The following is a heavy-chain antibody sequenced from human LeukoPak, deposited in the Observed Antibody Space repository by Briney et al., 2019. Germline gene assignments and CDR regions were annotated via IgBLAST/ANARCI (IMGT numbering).Heavy chain of an antibody. CDR2: INPNSGDT. CDR1: GYTFTGYY. CDR3: ATQRGSYLWGTDFDY. V-gene: IGHV1-2*02. Sequence: ASVKVSCEASGYTFTGYYMHWVRQAPGQGLEWMGWINPNSGDTKYAQKFQGRVTTTRDTSISTAYMELSRLRSDDTAVYYCATQRGSYLWGTDFDYWGQGTLVTVSS. J-gene: IGHJ4*02. D-gene: IGHD3-16*01.